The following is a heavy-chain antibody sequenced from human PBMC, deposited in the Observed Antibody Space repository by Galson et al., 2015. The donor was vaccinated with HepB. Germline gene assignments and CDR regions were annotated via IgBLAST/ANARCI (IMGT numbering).Heavy chain of an antibody. Sequence: SLRLSCAASGFTVSRNYMTWVRQAPGKGLERVSIIYSGGRTYYADSVEGRFTISRDNSKNTLYLQMSSLRAEDTAVYYCAYCPARYYGILAVWGRGTTVTVSS. V-gene: IGHV3-66*01. D-gene: IGHD3-9*01. CDR2: IYSGGRT. J-gene: IGHJ6*04. CDR3: AYCPARYYGILAV. CDR1: GFTVSRNY.